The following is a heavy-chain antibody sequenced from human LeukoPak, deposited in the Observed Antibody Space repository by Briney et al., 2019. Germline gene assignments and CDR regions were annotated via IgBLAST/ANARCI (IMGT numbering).Heavy chain of an antibody. Sequence: GGPLRLSCAASGFTFSSYWMSWVRQAPGKGLEWVANIKQDGSEKYYVDSVKGRFTISRDNAKNSLYLQMNSLRAEDTAVYYCATRWGHFYGSGSAWGQGTLVTVSS. CDR2: IKQDGSEK. V-gene: IGHV3-7*01. CDR1: GFTFSSYW. J-gene: IGHJ4*02. D-gene: IGHD3-10*01. CDR3: ATRWGHFYGSGSA.